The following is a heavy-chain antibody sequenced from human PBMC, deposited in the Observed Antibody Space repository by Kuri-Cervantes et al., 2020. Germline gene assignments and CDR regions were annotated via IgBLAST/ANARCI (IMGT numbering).Heavy chain of an antibody. CDR1: GFTFSSYA. CDR2: ISYDGSNK. D-gene: IGHD1-1*01. CDR3: ARGTTGTSKGINFDY. J-gene: IGHJ4*02. Sequence: GGSLRLSCAASGFTFSSYAMHWVRQAPGKGLEWVAVISYDGSNKYYADSVKGRFTISRDNSKNTLYLQMNSLRSEDTAVYYCARGTTGTSKGINFDYWGQGTLVTVSS. V-gene: IGHV3-30-3*01.